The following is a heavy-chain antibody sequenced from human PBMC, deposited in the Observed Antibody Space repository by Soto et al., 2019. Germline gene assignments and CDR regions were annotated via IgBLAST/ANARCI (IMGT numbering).Heavy chain of an antibody. CDR2: IYPRDSDT. CDR1: GYSFTSNW. V-gene: IGHV5-51*01. J-gene: IGHJ6*02. D-gene: IGHD6-19*01. CDR3: ARSRRGAYSSGWYSPSGYYNYGIDV. Sequence: GESLKISCKASGYSFTSNWMAWVRQMPGKGLEWMGSIYPRDSDTKYSPSLQGQVTISADTSISTAYLQWTSLKASDTAMYYCARSRRGAYSSGWYSPSGYYNYGIDVWGQGTKVTVSS.